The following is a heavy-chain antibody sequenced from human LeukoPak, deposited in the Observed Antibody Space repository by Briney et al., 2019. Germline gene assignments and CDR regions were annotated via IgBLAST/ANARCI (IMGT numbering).Heavy chain of an antibody. V-gene: IGHV4-39*07. CDR2: MYDSGNT. J-gene: IGHJ4*02. CDR1: GGSISSSSYY. Sequence: SETLSLTCTVSGGSISSSSYYWAWIRQPPGKGLEWIGSMYDSGNTYYNPSLKSRVTITKDTSKNQVSLKLNSVTAADTAVYYCARPSRGYSYGVDYWGQGTLVTVSS. CDR3: ARPSRGYSYGVDY. D-gene: IGHD5-18*01.